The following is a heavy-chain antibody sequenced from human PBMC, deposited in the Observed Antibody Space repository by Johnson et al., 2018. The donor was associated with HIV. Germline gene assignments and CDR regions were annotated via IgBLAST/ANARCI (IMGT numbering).Heavy chain of an antibody. V-gene: IGHV3-30*02. D-gene: IGHD6-19*01. Sequence: QVQLVESGGGVVRPGGSLRLSCAASGFTFDDYGMHWVRQAPGKGLEWVAFIRYDGGNKYYADSVKGRFTISRDTSRDTLYLQMNSLRAEDTAVYYCARGIAVAGTWDDAFDIWGQGTMVTVSS. CDR1: GFTFDDYG. CDR3: ARGIAVAGTWDDAFDI. CDR2: IRYDGGNK. J-gene: IGHJ3*02.